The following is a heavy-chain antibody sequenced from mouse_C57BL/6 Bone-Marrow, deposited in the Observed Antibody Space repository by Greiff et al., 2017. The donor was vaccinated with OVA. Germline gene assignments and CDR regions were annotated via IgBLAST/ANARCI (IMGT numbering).Heavy chain of an antibody. V-gene: IGHV1-18*01. CDR3: ARVRVISYFDY. Sequence: VHVKQSGPELVKPGASVKIPCKASGYTFTDYNMDWVKQSHGKILEWIGDINPNNGGTIYNQKFKGKATLTVDKSSSTAYMELRSLTSEDTAVYYCARVRVISYFDYWGQGTTLTVSS. CDR2: INPNNGGT. J-gene: IGHJ2*01. CDR1: GYTFTDYN. D-gene: IGHD2-3*01.